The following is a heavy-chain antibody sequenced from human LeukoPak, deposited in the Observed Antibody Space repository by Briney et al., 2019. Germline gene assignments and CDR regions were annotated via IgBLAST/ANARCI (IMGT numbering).Heavy chain of an antibody. D-gene: IGHD2-15*01. CDR1: GFTFSSYS. CDR2: INSDGSST. CDR3: ARATAATLDY. V-gene: IGHV3-74*01. J-gene: IGHJ4*02. Sequence: PGGSLRLSCAASGFTFSSYSMNWVRQAPGKGLVWVSRINSDGSSTNYADSVKGRFTISRDNAKNTLYLQMNSLRAEDTAVYYCARATAATLDYWGQGTLVTVSS.